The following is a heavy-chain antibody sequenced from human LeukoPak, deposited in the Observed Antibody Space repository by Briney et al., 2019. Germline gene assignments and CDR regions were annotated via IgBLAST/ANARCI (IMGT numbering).Heavy chain of an antibody. Sequence: GASVKVSCKASGYTFTGYYMHWVRQAPGQGLEWMGWINPNSGGTNYAQKFQGRVTMTRDTSISTAYMELSRLRSDDTAVYYCARPATVTTKWFDPWGQGTLVTVSS. D-gene: IGHD4-17*01. CDR2: INPNSGGT. J-gene: IGHJ5*02. V-gene: IGHV1-2*02. CDR1: GYTFTGYY. CDR3: ARPATVTTKWFDP.